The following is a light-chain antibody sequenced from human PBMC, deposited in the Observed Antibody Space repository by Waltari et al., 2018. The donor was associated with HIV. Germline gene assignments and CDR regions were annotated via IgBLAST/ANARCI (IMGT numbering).Light chain of an antibody. CDR2: EAS. CDR3: QQYYLVPYT. J-gene: IGKJ2*01. Sequence: DVVVSQSPDSLTLAVGERATLNCKSSHSLLYSSNNKTYLAWYQQKPRQPPKLLLYEASTRGSWGADRFSDGGYGGDLTLTINSLQAEDGAVYYGQQYYLVPYTVGPGTKLEVK. CDR1: HSLLYSSNNKTY. V-gene: IGKV4-1*01.